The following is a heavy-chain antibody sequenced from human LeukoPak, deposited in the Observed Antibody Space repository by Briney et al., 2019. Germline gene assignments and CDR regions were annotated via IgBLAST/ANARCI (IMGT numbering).Heavy chain of an antibody. V-gene: IGHV3-23*01. D-gene: IGHD3-16*01. CDR2: ISGSGGST. J-gene: IGHJ6*02. CDR3: AKGRGWYYDPNGNYFSYGMDV. CDR1: GFTFSSYA. Sequence: GGSLRLSCAASGFTFSSYAMSWVRQAPGKGLEWVSAISGSGGSTYYADSVKGRFTISRDNSKNTLYLQMNSLRAEDTAVYYCAKGRGWYYDPNGNYFSYGMDVWGQGTTVAVSS.